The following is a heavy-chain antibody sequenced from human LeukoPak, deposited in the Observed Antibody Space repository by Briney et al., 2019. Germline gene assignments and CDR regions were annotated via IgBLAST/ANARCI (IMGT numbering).Heavy chain of an antibody. CDR2: TSDRGDYA. Sequence: GGSLRLSCAASGFTFTSYSMSWVRQAPGKGLEWVSGTSDRGDYAYYADSVKGRFTISRDNSKNTLYLQMNSLRAEDTALYFCAKKAQYNGNYPLDYWGQGTLVTVSS. CDR3: AKKAQYNGNYPLDY. CDR1: GFTFTSYS. V-gene: IGHV3-23*01. D-gene: IGHD1-26*01. J-gene: IGHJ4*02.